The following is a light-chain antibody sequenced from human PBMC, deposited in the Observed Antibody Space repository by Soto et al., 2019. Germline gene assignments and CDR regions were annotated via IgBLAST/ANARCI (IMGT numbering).Light chain of an antibody. Sequence: QSALTQPPSASGSPGQSVTISCTGTKNDIGVYDFVSWYQHHPGKAPRLIIYEVVQRPSGVPDRFSGSKSGNTASLTVSGLQDADEADYFCKSYAGSNTYVFGSGTKVTV. CDR1: KNDIGVYDF. CDR2: EVV. CDR3: KSYAGSNTYV. V-gene: IGLV2-8*01. J-gene: IGLJ1*01.